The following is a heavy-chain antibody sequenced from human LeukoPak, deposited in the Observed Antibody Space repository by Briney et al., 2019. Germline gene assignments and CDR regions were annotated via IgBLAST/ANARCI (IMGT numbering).Heavy chain of an antibody. CDR3: ARADFWSGYYTAEYFQH. D-gene: IGHD3-3*01. CDR2: ISYDGSNK. V-gene: IGHV3-30*04. J-gene: IGHJ1*01. CDR1: GFTFSSYA. Sequence: GRSLRLSCAASGFTFSSYAMHWVRRAPGKGLEWVAVISYDGSNKYYADSVKGRFTISRDNSKNTLYLQMNSLRAEDTAVYYCARADFWSGYYTAEYFQHWGQGTLVTVSS.